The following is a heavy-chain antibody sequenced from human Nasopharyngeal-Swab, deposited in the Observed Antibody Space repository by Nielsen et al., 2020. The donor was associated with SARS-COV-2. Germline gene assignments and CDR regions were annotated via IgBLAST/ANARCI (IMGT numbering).Heavy chain of an antibody. D-gene: IGHD2-15*01. Sequence: GESLKISCAASGFTFSSYSMNWVRQAPGKGLEWVSSISSSSYIYYADSVKGRFTISRDNAKNSLYLQMNSLRAEDTAVYYCAVVVAADNYWGQGTLVTVSS. CDR2: ISSSSYI. J-gene: IGHJ4*02. CDR3: AVVVAADNY. V-gene: IGHV3-21*01. CDR1: GFTFSSYS.